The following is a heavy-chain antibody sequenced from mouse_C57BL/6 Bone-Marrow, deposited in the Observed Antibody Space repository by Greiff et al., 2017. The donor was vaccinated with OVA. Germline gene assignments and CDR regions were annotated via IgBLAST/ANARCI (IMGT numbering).Heavy chain of an antibody. CDR1: GYSFTGYY. CDR2: INPSTGGT. Sequence: VQLKQSGPELVKPGASVKISCKASGYSFTGYYMNWVKQSPEKSLEWIGEINPSTGGTTYNQKFKAKATLTVDKSSSTAYMQLKSLTSEDSAVYYCALITTVVATPDYWGQGTTLTVSS. CDR3: ALITTVVATPDY. V-gene: IGHV1-42*01. J-gene: IGHJ2*01. D-gene: IGHD1-1*01.